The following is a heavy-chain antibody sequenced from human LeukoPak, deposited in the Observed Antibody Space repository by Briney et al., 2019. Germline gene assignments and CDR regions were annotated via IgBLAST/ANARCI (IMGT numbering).Heavy chain of an antibody. CDR2: INPSGGST. CDR3: ARDLSGLWLVRYYFDY. D-gene: IGHD6-19*01. J-gene: IGHJ4*02. CDR1: GYTFTSYY. Sequence: GASVKVSCKASGYTFTSYYMHWVRQAPGQGLEWMGIINPSGGSTSYAQKFQGRVTMTRDTSTSTVYMELSRLRSDDTAVYYCARDLSGLWLVRYYFDYWGQGTLVTVSS. V-gene: IGHV1-46*01.